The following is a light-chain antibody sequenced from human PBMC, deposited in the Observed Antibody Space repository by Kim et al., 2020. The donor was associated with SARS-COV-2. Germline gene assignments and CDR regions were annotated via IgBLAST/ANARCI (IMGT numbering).Light chain of an antibody. Sequence: GQRVTIACSGSSSNIGKNYVSWYQQLPGAPPKLLIYSTFRRPSGVPDRFSASKSGTSASLAIGGLRSEDEATYYCSVWDDTLRAVLFGGGTQLTVL. CDR1: SSNIGKNY. V-gene: IGLV1-47*02. CDR2: STF. J-gene: IGLJ2*01. CDR3: SVWDDTLRAVL.